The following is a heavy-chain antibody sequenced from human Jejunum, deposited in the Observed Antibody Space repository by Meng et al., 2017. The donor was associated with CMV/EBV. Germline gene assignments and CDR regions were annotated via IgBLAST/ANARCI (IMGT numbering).Heavy chain of an antibody. V-gene: IGHV3-21*01. CDR1: GFTFSDYF. CDR2: MSGSSDYI. J-gene: IGHJ4*02. Sequence: EVQLVESGGGLVKPGGSLRLSCAASGFTFSDYFVNWVRQAPGKGLEWVSSMSGSSDYIYYADSVKGRFTISRDNAKNSLYLQMNSLRAEDTAVYACAVHRGGLDYWGQGTMVTVSS. CDR3: AVHRGGLDY. D-gene: IGHD3-10*01.